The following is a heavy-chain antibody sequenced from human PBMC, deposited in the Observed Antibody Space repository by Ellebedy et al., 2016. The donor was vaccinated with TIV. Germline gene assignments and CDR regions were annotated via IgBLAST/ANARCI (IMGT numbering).Heavy chain of an antibody. CDR2: IYHSGVT. CDR1: GGSISTTNW. D-gene: IGHD6-19*01. V-gene: IGHV4-4*02. J-gene: IGHJ6*02. CDR3: ARSILSTLTNGWYRPMDV. Sequence: SETLSLTXAVSGGSISTTNWWSWVRQPPGKGLEWIGEIYHSGVTNYNPSLKSRVTISVDKSQNQFSLKLTSMTAADTAVYYCARSILSTLTNGWYRPMDVWGQGTTVTVSS.